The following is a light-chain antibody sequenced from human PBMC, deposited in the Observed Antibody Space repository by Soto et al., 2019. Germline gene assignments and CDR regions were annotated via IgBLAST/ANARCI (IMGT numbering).Light chain of an antibody. CDR3: QQNYNLPPWT. CDR2: AAS. V-gene: IGKV1-39*01. J-gene: IGKJ1*01. Sequence: DIEMTQSPPFLSASVGDRVTITCRASQNIRTYLSWYQQKPGKAPTVLIYAASTLQDGVPSRFSGSGSGTDFTLTINSLQPEDFATYYCQQNYNLPPWTFGQGTKVDIK. CDR1: QNIRTY.